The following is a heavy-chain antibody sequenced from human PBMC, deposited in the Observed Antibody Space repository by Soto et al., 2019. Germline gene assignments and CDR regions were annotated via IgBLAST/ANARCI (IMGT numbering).Heavy chain of an antibody. Sequence: EVQLVETGGGLIQPAGSLRLSCAVSGFSVTDTQVTWVRQAPGKGLEWVCVIYSGGTTNYADSVKGRFTISRDNSRNTVYLQMNSLRDEDSAVYYCAAGLDAYWGQGTQVTVSS. CDR3: AAGLDAY. CDR2: IYSGGTT. J-gene: IGHJ4*02. V-gene: IGHV3-53*02. CDR1: GFSVTDTQ.